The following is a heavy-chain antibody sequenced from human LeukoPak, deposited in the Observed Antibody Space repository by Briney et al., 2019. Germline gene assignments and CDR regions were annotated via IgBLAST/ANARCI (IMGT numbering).Heavy chain of an antibody. CDR1: GYSFTSYW. J-gene: IGHJ4*02. V-gene: IGHV5-51*01. CDR2: IYPGDSDT. Sequence: GESLKISCKGSGYSFTSYWIGWVRQMPGKGLEWMGIIYPGDSDTRYSPSFQGQVTISANKSISTAYLQWSSLKASDTAMYYCARLSYYYDSSGYYYYFDYWGQGTLVTVSS. CDR3: ARLSYYYDSSGYYYYFDY. D-gene: IGHD3-22*01.